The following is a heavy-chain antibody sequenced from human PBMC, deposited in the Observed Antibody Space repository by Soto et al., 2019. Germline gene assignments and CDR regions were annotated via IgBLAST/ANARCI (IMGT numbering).Heavy chain of an antibody. V-gene: IGHV6-1*01. J-gene: IGHJ6*02. D-gene: IGHD3-3*01. Sequence: PSQTLSLTCAISGDSVSSNSAALNWIRQSPSRGLEWLGRTYYRSKWYNDYAVSVKSRITINPDTSKNQFSLQLNSVTPEDTAVYYCARTLAYYDFWSGYYHYYYYGMDVWGQGTTVTVSS. CDR1: GDSVSSNSAA. CDR2: TYYRSKWYN. CDR3: ARTLAYYDFWSGYYHYYYYGMDV.